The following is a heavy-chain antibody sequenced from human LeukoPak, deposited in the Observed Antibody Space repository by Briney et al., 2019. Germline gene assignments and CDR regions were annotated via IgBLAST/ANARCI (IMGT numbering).Heavy chain of an antibody. V-gene: IGHV3-48*02. CDR3: AREGDYYDSSGYYS. J-gene: IGHJ4*02. CDR2: ISSSSSTI. Sequence: GGSLRLSCAASGFTFSSYIMNWVRQAPGKGLEWVSYISSSSSTIYYADSVKGRFTISRDNAKNSLYPQMNSLRDEDTAVYYCAREGDYYDSSGYYSWGQGTLVTVSS. CDR1: GFTFSSYI. D-gene: IGHD3-22*01.